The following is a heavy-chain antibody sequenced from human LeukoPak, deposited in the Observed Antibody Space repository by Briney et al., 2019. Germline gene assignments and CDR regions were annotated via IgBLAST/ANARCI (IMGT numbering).Heavy chain of an antibody. Sequence: SSETLSLTCTVSGGSISSGGYYWSWIRQHPGKGLEWIGYIYYSGSTYYNPSLKSRVAMSVDTSKTQFSLKLSSVTAADAAVYYCARDTVSSGFDSWGQGTLVTVSS. D-gene: IGHD2-8*01. V-gene: IGHV4-31*03. CDR1: GGSISSGGYY. CDR3: ARDTVSSGFDS. J-gene: IGHJ4*02. CDR2: IYYSGST.